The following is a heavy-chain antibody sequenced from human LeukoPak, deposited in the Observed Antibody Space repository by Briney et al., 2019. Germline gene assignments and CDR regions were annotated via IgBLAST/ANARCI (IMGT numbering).Heavy chain of an antibody. CDR3: ARVLYAGGRYYHRGLDY. V-gene: IGHV3-53*01. J-gene: IGHJ4*02. CDR2: IYSGGST. D-gene: IGHD1-26*01. Sequence: GGSLRLSCAASGFTVSSNYMSWVRQAPGKGLEWVSVIYSGGSTYYADSVKGRFTISRDNSKNTLYLQMNSLRAEDTAVYYCARVLYAGGRYYHRGLDYWGQGTLVTVSS. CDR1: GFTVSSNY.